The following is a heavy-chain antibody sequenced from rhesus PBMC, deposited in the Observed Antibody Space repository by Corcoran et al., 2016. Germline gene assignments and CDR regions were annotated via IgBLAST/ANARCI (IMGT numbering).Heavy chain of an antibody. CDR2: VDPEDGEA. CDR1: GYTLHDHH. CDR3: ANNRFDV. V-gene: IGHV1-111*02. J-gene: IGHJ5-1*01. Sequence: EVQLVQSGAEVKKPGASVKISCKASGYTLHDHHLHGVRQAPGKGLEWMEGVDPEDGEADNEQKFQDRVTITADMSTDTAYMERRSLRSEDTAVYYCANNRFDVWGPGVLVTVSS.